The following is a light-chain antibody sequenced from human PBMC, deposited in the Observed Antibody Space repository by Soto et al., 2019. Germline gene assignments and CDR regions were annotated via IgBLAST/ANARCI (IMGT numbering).Light chain of an antibody. J-gene: IGKJ4*01. V-gene: IGKV1-5*01. CDR1: ENIFKF. CDR3: QHYHSQSIT. CDR2: AAS. Sequence: DILLIQSPANLSASVGDRITITCRASENIFKFLAWYQQRSGSAPNLLIYAASDLEKGVPSRFSGSGSGTEFTLTIDNLQPNDSATYFCQHYHSQSITFGGGTQVDVK.